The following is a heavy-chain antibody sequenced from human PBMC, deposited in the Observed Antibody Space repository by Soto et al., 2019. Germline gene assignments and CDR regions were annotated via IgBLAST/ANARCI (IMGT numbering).Heavy chain of an antibody. J-gene: IGHJ4*02. CDR2: ITPFNGNT. Sequence: GASVNVSCKASGYTFTYRYLHWVRQAPGQALEWMGWITPFNGNTNYTHKFQDRVTITRDRSMSTAYLELRSLRSEDTAMYYCASSAYYYDSSIYYYFDSWGQGTLVTVSS. D-gene: IGHD3-22*01. CDR3: ASSAYYYDSSIYYYFDS. CDR1: GYTFTYRY. V-gene: IGHV1-45*02.